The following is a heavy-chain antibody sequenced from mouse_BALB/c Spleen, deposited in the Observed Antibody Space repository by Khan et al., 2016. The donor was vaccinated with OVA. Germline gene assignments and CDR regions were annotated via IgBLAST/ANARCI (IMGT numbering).Heavy chain of an antibody. CDR3: ARGCAAYYRNDGGAMDY. CDR1: GYTFTNAG. CDR2: INTHSGVP. V-gene: IGHV9-4*02. J-gene: IGHJ4*01. Sequence: QIQLVQSGPELKKPGETVRISCKASGYTFTNAGMQWVQKMPGKGLKWIGWINTHSGVPKYAEDFKGRFAFSLETSASTVYLQITNLKNEDKATFVCARGCAAYYRNDGGAMDYWGQGTSVTVSS. D-gene: IGHD2-14*01.